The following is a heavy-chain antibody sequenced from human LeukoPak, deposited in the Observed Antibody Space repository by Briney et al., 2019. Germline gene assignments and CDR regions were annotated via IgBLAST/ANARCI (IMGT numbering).Heavy chain of an antibody. J-gene: IGHJ4*02. D-gene: IGHD2-15*01. CDR3: ASRYCSGGSCYFDY. CDR1: GFNFRTYG. V-gene: IGHV3-33*03. CDR2: IWHDGSNK. Sequence: GGSLRLSCAASGFNFRTYGMHWVRQAPGKGLEWLAIIWHDGSNKYYGDSVKGRFTISRDNAKNSLYLQMNSLRAEDTAVYYCASRYCSGGSCYFDYWGQGTLVTVSS.